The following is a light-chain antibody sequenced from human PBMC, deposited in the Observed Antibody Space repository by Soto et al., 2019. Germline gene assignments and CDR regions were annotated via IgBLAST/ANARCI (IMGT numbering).Light chain of an antibody. CDR2: FND. Sequence: QSVLTQPPSASGTPGQRVSISCSGGRSNIGSNLVSWYQQLPGTAPKLLLYFNDQRPSRVPDRFSGSKSGTSASLAVSELQSEDEADYFCASWDDSLKGVLFGGGTKVTVL. CDR3: ASWDDSLKGVL. J-gene: IGLJ3*02. CDR1: RSNIGSNL. V-gene: IGLV1-44*01.